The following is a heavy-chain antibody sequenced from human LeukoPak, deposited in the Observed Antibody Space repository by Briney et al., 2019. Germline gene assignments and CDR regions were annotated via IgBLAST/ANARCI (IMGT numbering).Heavy chain of an antibody. CDR3: ARDPGYYYDSSGSFDP. Sequence: SQTLSPTCAISGDSVSSNSAAWNWIRQSPSRGLEWLGRTYYRSKWYNDYAVSVKSRITINPDTSKNQFSLQLNSVTPEDTAVYYCARDPGYYYDSSGSFDPWGQGTLVTVSS. D-gene: IGHD3-22*01. CDR1: GDSVSSNSAA. V-gene: IGHV6-1*01. J-gene: IGHJ5*02. CDR2: TYYRSKWYN.